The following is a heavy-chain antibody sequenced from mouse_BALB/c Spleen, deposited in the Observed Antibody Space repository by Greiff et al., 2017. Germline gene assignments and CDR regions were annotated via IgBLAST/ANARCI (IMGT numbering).Heavy chain of an antibody. V-gene: IGHV1-87*01. CDR2: IYPGDGDT. CDR3: ARSSTQPLDY. CDR1: GYTFTSYW. Sequence: QVQLQQSGAELARPGASVKLSCKASGYTFTSYWMQWVKQRPGQGLEWIGAIYPGDGDTRYTQKFKGKATLTADKSSSTAYMQLSSLASEDSAVYYCARSSTQPLDYWGQGTTLTVSS. D-gene: IGHD2-1*01. J-gene: IGHJ2*01.